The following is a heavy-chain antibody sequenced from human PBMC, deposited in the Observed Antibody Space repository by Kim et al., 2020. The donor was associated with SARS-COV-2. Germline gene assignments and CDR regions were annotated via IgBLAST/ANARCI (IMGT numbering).Heavy chain of an antibody. CDR3: ARVPLMAGTFWNAFDI. CDR1: GYTFTSYG. V-gene: IGHV1-18*01. Sequence: ASVKVSCKASGYTFTSYGISWVRQAPGQGLEWMGWISAYNGNTNYAQKLQGRVTMTTDTSTSTAYMELRSLRSDDTAVYYCARVPLMAGTFWNAFDIWGQGTMVTVSS. D-gene: IGHD6-19*01. J-gene: IGHJ3*02. CDR2: ISAYNGNT.